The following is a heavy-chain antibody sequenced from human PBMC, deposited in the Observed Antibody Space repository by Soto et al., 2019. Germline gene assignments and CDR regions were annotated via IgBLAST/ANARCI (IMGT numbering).Heavy chain of an antibody. CDR3: ARSIYSSVWVPYGLDV. J-gene: IGHJ6*02. V-gene: IGHV4-4*02. CDR2: IYHSGTT. D-gene: IGHD6-19*01. Sequence: SETLSLTYAISGGSIRSSNYRSWVCQPPGLGLDLIGEIYHSGTTHSNPSLKSRVIISVDKSKNQFSLNLNSVTDADSAVYYCARSIYSSVWVPYGLDVWGQGTTVTVS. CDR1: GGSIRSSNY.